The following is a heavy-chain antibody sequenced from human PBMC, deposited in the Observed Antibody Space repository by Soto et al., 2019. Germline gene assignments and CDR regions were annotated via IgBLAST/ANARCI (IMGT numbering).Heavy chain of an antibody. V-gene: IGHV3-66*01. CDR3: ARGGYYGSGSY. D-gene: IGHD3-10*01. CDR1: GFTVRSNY. CDR2: IYSCGST. J-gene: IGHJ4*02. Sequence: EVQLVGSGGGLVQPGGSLRLSCAASGFTVRSNYMSWVRQAPGKGLEWVSGIYSCGSTYYADSVKGRFSISRDNSKNSLYLQMNSLRDEDAAVYYCARGGYYGSGSYWGQGTLVTVSS.